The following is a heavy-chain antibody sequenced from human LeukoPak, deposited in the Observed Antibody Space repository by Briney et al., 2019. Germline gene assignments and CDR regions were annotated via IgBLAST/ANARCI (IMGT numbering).Heavy chain of an antibody. CDR1: GDSISNDDYY. Sequence: KSSETLSLTCTVSGDSISNDDYYWSWIRQHPGKGLEWIGYVSFRGSTYYSPSLTSRITVSVDTSRNQFSLKLSSMTAADTAVYYCARASRGATVAFDIWGQGTMVTVSS. J-gene: IGHJ3*02. V-gene: IGHV4-31*03. D-gene: IGHD1-26*01. CDR3: ARASRGATVAFDI. CDR2: VSFRGST.